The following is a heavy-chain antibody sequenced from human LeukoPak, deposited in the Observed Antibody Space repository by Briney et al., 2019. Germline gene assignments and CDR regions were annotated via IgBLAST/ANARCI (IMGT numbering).Heavy chain of an antibody. CDR2: IIPMFGTA. CDR3: ARGPVKLFPPNNNYYYYMDV. V-gene: IGHV1-69*05. J-gene: IGHJ6*03. CDR1: GGTFSSYT. D-gene: IGHD3-10*01. Sequence: HWASVTVSCKASGGTFSSYTISWVRQAPGQGLEWMGGIIPMFGTANYAQKFQGRVTITTDESTSTAYMDLSSLRSEDTAVYYCARGPVKLFPPNNNYYYYMDVWGKGTTVTVSS.